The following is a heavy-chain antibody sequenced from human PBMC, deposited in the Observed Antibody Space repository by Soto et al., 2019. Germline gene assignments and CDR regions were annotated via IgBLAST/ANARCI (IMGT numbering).Heavy chain of an antibody. D-gene: IGHD3-10*01. CDR1: GFTFSSYA. J-gene: IGHJ6*02. V-gene: IGHV3-30-3*01. Sequence: PGGSLRLSCAASGFTFSSYAMHWVRQAPGKGLEWVAVISYDGSNKYYADSVKGRFTISRDNSKNTLYLQMNSLRAEDTAVYYCAREVDYYGSGRYYYYGMDVWGQGTTVTVSS. CDR3: AREVDYYGSGRYYYYGMDV. CDR2: ISYDGSNK.